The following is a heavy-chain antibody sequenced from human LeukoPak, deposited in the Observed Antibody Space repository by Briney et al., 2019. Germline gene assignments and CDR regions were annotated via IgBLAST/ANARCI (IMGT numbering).Heavy chain of an antibody. Sequence: SETLSLTCTVSGGSISSSSYYWGWIRQPPGKGLEWIGSIYYSGSTYYNPSLKSRVTISVDTSKNQFSLKLSSVTAADTAVYYCARVYCSGGSCYFDYWGQGTLVTVSS. V-gene: IGHV4-39*01. J-gene: IGHJ4*02. CDR2: IYYSGST. D-gene: IGHD2-15*01. CDR3: ARVYCSGGSCYFDY. CDR1: GGSISSSSYY.